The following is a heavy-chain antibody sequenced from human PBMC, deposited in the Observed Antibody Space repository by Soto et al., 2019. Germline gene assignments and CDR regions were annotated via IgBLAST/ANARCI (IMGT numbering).Heavy chain of an antibody. Sequence: ASVKVSCKASGGTVNSHAISWVRQAPGQGLEWMGGIIPIFSTANYAQKFQGRVTITADKSTSTAYMELSSLRSEDTAVSFCARDHSRTIRSAKNVWGEGPTVTFSS. V-gene: IGHV1-69*06. CDR2: IIPIFSTA. D-gene: IGHD6-13*01. J-gene: IGHJ6*04. CDR1: GGTVNSHA. CDR3: ARDHSRTIRSAKNV.